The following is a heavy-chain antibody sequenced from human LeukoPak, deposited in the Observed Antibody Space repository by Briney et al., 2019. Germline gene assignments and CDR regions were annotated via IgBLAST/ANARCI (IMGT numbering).Heavy chain of an antibody. CDR2: IIPIFGTA. J-gene: IGHJ6*02. D-gene: IGHD3-10*01. Sequence: SVKVSCKASGGTFSSYAISWVRQAPGQGLEWMGGIIPIFGTANCAQKFQGRVTITADESTSTAYMELSSLRSEDTAVYYCALMVRGVILPHYYYYGMDVWGQGTTVTVSS. CDR3: ALMVRGVILPHYYYYGMDV. CDR1: GGTFSSYA. V-gene: IGHV1-69*13.